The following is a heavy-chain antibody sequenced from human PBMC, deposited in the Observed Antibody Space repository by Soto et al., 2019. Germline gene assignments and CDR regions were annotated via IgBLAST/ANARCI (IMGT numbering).Heavy chain of an antibody. CDR3: DRVSLGYCSGGSCYSGGPLDY. V-gene: IGHV3-72*01. CDR2: TRNKATSYTT. J-gene: IGHJ4*02. D-gene: IGHD2-15*01. Sequence: EVQLVESGGGLVQPGGSLRLSCAASGFTFSDHYMDWVRQAPGKGLEWVGSTRNKATSYTTEYAESVKGRFTISRDDSKNSLYLQMHSLKTEDTAVYYCDRVSLGYCSGGSCYSGGPLDYWGQGTLVTVSS. CDR1: GFTFSDHY.